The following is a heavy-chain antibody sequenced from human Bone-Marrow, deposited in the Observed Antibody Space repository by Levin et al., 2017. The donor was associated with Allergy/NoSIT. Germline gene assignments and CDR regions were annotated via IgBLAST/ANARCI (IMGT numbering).Heavy chain of an antibody. V-gene: IGHV4-59*03. J-gene: IGHJ5*02. CDR2: IYSSGST. CDR3: AREVILTGANFFDP. Sequence: GSLRLSCTVSGVSLDDFYWTWIRQAPGRGLEWIGYIYSSGSTHYNPSLQSRATMSLDMSKKQFSLRMTSVTAADTAFYYCAREVILTGANFFDPWGQGTLVTVSS. D-gene: IGHD4/OR15-4a*01. CDR1: GVSLDDFY.